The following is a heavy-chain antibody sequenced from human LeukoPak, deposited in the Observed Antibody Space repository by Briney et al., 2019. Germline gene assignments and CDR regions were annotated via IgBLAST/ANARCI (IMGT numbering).Heavy chain of an antibody. CDR3: ARSIAARPYYFDY. CDR1: GGTFSSYA. V-gene: IGHV1-69*05. J-gene: IGHJ4*02. Sequence: SVKVSCTASGGTFSSYAISWVRQAPGQGLEWMGGIIPIFGTANYAQKFQGRVTITTDESTSTAYMELSSLRSEDTAVYYCARSIAARPYYFDYWGQGALVTVSS. D-gene: IGHD6-6*01. CDR2: IIPIFGTA.